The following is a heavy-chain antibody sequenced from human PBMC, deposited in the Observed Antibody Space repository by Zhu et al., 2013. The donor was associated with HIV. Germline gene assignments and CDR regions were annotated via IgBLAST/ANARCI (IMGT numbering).Heavy chain of an antibody. Sequence: QVQLVQSGAEVKKPGASVNVSCMTSGYTFTSYYIHWVRQAPGQGLEWMGRIDPDSGATIYAQTFQGRVTLTRDTSIRTAYMELSRLKSDDTAVYYCARVWGGDSWGQGTLVVVSS. J-gene: IGHJ4*02. D-gene: IGHD1-26*01. CDR3: ARVWGGDS. CDR2: IDPDSGAT. CDR1: GYTFTSYY. V-gene: IGHV1-2*02.